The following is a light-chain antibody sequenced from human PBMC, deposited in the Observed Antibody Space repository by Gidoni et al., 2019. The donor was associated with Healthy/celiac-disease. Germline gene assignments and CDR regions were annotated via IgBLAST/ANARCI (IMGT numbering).Light chain of an antibody. Sequence: DIQMTQSPSSLSASVGDRVTITCRESQSISSYLNWYQQKPGKAPKLLIYAASSLQSGVPSRFSGSGSGTDFTLTISRLQPEDFATYYCQQSYSTPYTFXQXTKLEIK. J-gene: IGKJ2*01. CDR2: AAS. V-gene: IGKV1-39*01. CDR3: QQSYSTPYT. CDR1: QSISSY.